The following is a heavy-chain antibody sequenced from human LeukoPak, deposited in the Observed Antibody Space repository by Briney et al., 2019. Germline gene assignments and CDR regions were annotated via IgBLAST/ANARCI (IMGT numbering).Heavy chain of an antibody. CDR1: GYSFTSYW. CDR2: MYPGDSDT. Sequence: GESLKISCKGSGYSFTSYWIAWVRQMPGKGLEWMGIMYPGDSDTRYSRSFQGQVTISADKSISTAYLQWSSLKASDTAMYYCARWGGYCGGTNCYFDFWGQGTLVTVSS. J-gene: IGHJ4*02. D-gene: IGHD2-2*01. V-gene: IGHV5-51*01. CDR3: ARWGGYCGGTNCYFDF.